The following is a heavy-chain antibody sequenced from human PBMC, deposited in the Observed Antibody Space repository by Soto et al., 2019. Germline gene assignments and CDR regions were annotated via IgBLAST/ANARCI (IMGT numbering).Heavy chain of an antibody. V-gene: IGHV3-15*07. CDR1: GHNLTNTW. D-gene: IGHD6-13*01. CDR2: IKSKIDGGTT. Sequence: GGSLRLSCAASGHNLTNTWMNWVRQPPGKGLEWVARIKSKIDGGTTDYVAPVKGRFTISRDDSKNTLYLQMNSLKTEDTAMYYCTTDSGSSWIFDYWGPGTLVTVSS. CDR3: TTDSGSSWIFDY. J-gene: IGHJ4*02.